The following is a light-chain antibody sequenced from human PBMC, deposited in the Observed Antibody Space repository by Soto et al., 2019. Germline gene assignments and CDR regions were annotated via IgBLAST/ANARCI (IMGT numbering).Light chain of an antibody. J-gene: IGKJ2*01. CDR3: HHYGSSPPYT. Sequence: ENVLTQSPGTLSLSPGERVTLSCRASQSASSSYLAWYQQKPGQAPRLLIYGASIRATGIPDRFSGSGSGTDFTLTISRLEPEDFAVYYCHHYGSSPPYTFGQGTKLEIK. CDR1: QSASSSY. V-gene: IGKV3-20*01. CDR2: GAS.